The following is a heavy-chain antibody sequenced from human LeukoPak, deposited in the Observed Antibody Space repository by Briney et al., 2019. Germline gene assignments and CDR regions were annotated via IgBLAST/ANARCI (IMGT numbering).Heavy chain of an antibody. CDR3: ASRIGRYLYYFGMDV. Sequence: SKTLSLTCAVYGGPFSHYYWTWIRQPPGKGLEWIGEINESGSTNYDPPLKRRVTISVDKSKTHFSLNLTSVTAADTAVYYCASRIGRYLYYFGMDVWGQGTTVTVSS. V-gene: IGHV4-34*01. CDR1: GGPFSHYY. CDR2: INESGST. D-gene: IGHD1-26*01. J-gene: IGHJ6*02.